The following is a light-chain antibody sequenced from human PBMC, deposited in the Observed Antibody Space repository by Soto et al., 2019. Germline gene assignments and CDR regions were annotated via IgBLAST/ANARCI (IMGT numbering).Light chain of an antibody. CDR3: QTWGSGIHVV. V-gene: IGLV4-69*01. CDR2: LNSDGSH. J-gene: IGLJ2*01. Sequence: QSALTQSPSASASLGASVKLTCTLSSGHSTYTIAWHQQQPEKGPRYLMSLNSDGSHIKGDGIPDRFSGSSSGAERYLTISSLQSEDEADYYCQTWGSGIHVVFGGGTKLTVL. CDR1: SGHSTYT.